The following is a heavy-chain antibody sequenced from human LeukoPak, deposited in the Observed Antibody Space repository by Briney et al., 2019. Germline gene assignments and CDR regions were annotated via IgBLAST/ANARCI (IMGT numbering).Heavy chain of an antibody. D-gene: IGHD6-19*01. Sequence: GASVKVSCKASGYTFTGYYMHWVRQAPGQGLEWMGRINPNSGGTNYAQKFQGRVTMTRDTSISTAYMELSGLRSDDTAVYYCARAMEPIAVAGTGVDYWGQGTLVTVSS. CDR1: GYTFTGYY. CDR2: INPNSGGT. CDR3: ARAMEPIAVAGTGVDY. J-gene: IGHJ4*02. V-gene: IGHV1-2*06.